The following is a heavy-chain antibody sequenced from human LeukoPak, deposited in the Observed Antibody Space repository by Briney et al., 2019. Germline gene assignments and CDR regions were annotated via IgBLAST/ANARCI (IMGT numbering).Heavy chain of an antibody. Sequence: SGGSLRLSCAASGFTFSNYNMNWVRQAPGKGLEWVSYISSSSTLLYYADSVKGRFTISRGNAKNSLYLQMISLRAEDTAVYYCARETLSSSWTFDYWGQGTLVTVSS. D-gene: IGHD6-13*01. J-gene: IGHJ4*02. CDR2: ISSSSTLL. CDR3: ARETLSSSWTFDY. CDR1: GFTFSNYN. V-gene: IGHV3-48*01.